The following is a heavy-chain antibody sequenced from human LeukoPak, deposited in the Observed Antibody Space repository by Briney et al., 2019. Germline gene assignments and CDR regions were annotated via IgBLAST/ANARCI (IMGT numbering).Heavy chain of an antibody. D-gene: IGHD4-23*01. V-gene: IGHV1-69*13. CDR3: ASRPDYGGKLGYYFDY. Sequence: SVKVSCKASGGTFSSYAISWVRQAPGQGLEWMGGIIPIFGTANYAQKFQGRVTITADESTSTAYMELSSPRSEDTAVYYCASRPDYGGKLGYYFDYWGQGTLVTVSS. CDR1: GGTFSSYA. CDR2: IIPIFGTA. J-gene: IGHJ4*02.